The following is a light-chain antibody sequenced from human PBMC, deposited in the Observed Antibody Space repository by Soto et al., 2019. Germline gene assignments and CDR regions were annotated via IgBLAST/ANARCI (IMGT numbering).Light chain of an antibody. V-gene: IGLV1-44*01. Sequence: QSVLTQPPSASGTPGQGVSISCSGSDSNIGSNAVIWYQQLPGKAPRLLMYSNNQRPSGVPDRFSGSKSGTSASLAISGLQSEDEADYYCASWDDSLNGVFGGGTKLTVL. CDR3: ASWDDSLNGV. J-gene: IGLJ3*02. CDR1: DSNIGSNA. CDR2: SNN.